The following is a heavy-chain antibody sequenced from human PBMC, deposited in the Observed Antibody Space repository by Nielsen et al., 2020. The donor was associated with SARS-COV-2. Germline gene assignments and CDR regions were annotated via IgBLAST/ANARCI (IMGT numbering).Heavy chain of an antibody. Sequence: PGKGLEWIGEVNHSGSTNYNPSLKSRVTISVDTSKNQFSLKLSSVTAADTAVYYCARDPGATYCGGDCYLLEGGMDVWGQGTTVTVSS. D-gene: IGHD2-21*02. CDR2: VNHSGST. J-gene: IGHJ6*02. V-gene: IGHV4-34*01. CDR3: ARDPGATYCGGDCYLLEGGMDV.